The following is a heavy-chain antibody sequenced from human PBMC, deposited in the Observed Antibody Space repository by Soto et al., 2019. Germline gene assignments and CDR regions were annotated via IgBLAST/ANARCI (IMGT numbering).Heavy chain of an antibody. J-gene: IGHJ4*02. D-gene: IGHD3-16*01. CDR3: AGEGESWGNADY. Sequence: QVQLVQSGAEVKKPGASVKVSCKASGYTFTSYGISWVRQAPGQVLEWMGWISAYNGNTNYAQKFQGRVTMTTDTSDSTAYMELSRRKSDDTAGYYCAGEGESWGNADYWRQGTLVTVSS. CDR1: GYTFTSYG. V-gene: IGHV1-18*01. CDR2: ISAYNGNT.